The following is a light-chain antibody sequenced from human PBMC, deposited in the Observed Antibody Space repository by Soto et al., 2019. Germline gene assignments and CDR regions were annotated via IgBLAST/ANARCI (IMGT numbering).Light chain of an antibody. Sequence: QMTQSPTSRSSSLGDRLNITCRASQRVNNYLNWYQLKPGEAPKLLISAAATLQIGVPSRFGGIGCGTIFSLPISGLQTDDFLAYYCQQSYITPPITFGQGTRLEIK. V-gene: IGKV1-39*01. CDR1: QRVNNY. CDR2: AAA. J-gene: IGKJ5*01. CDR3: QQSYITPPIT.